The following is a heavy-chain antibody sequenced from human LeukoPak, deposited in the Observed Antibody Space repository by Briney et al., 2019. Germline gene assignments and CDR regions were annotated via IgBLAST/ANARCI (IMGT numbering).Heavy chain of an antibody. CDR1: GFTFSSCG. CDR2: ITYDGDTT. CDR3: VKEQGSGSYRTADY. D-gene: IGHD3-10*01. J-gene: IGHJ4*02. Sequence: GGSLRLSCAASGFTFSSCGMHWVRQAPGKGLEWVAVITYDGDTTYFEDSVKGRSTISRDTSKSTLYLQMNSLGAEDTAVYYCVKEQGSGSYRTADYWGQGTLVTVSS. V-gene: IGHV3-30*18.